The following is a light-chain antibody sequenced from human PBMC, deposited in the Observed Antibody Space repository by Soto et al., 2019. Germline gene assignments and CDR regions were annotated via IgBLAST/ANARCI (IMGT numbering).Light chain of an antibody. J-gene: IGKJ1*01. Sequence: DIQMTQSPSTLSASVGDRVTITCRASQSMNDWLAWFQQKPGKAPKVLIYDASCLQSGVPSRFSGSGSGTEFTLTIDGLQPDDVATYYCLRYNAFSQTFGQGTKVEL. V-gene: IGKV1-5*01. CDR3: LRYNAFSQT. CDR1: QSMNDW. CDR2: DAS.